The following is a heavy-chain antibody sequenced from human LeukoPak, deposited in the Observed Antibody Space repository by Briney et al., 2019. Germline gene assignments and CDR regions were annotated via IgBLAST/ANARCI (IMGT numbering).Heavy chain of an antibody. J-gene: IGHJ4*02. Sequence: PSETLSLTCTVSGGSISSYYWSWIRQPPGKGLEWIGYIYYSGSTSYNPSLKSRVTISVDTSKNQFSLKLSSVTAADTAVYYCARHTSGSSLDFWGQGTLVTVSS. D-gene: IGHD6-6*01. V-gene: IGHV4-59*08. CDR2: IYYSGST. CDR3: ARHTSGSSLDF. CDR1: GGSISSYY.